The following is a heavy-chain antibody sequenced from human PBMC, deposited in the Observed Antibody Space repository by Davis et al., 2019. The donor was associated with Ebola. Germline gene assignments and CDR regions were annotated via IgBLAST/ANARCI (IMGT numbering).Heavy chain of an antibody. CDR3: ARDWGVVAATGGWFDP. CDR2: INPSGGST. Sequence: ASVKVSCKASGYTFTSYYMHWVRQAPGQGLEWMGIINPSGGSTSYAQKFQGRVTMTRDTSTSTVYMELSSLRSEDTAVYYCARDWGVVAATGGWFDPWGQGTLVTVSS. CDR1: GYTFTSYY. J-gene: IGHJ5*02. V-gene: IGHV1-46*01. D-gene: IGHD2-15*01.